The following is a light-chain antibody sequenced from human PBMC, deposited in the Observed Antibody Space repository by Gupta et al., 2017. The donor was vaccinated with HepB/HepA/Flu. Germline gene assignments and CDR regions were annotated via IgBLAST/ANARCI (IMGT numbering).Light chain of an antibody. CDR1: SSDVGGYNY. CDR2: DVS. J-gene: IGLJ3*02. V-gene: IGLV2-14*01. CDR3: SSYTSSSTWV. Sequence: QSALPQPASVSRSPGQSIPISCTGTSSDVGGYNYVSWYQQHPGKAPKLMIYDVSNRPSEVSNRFSGSKSGNTASLTISGLQAEDEADYYCSSYTSSSTWVFGGGTKLTVL.